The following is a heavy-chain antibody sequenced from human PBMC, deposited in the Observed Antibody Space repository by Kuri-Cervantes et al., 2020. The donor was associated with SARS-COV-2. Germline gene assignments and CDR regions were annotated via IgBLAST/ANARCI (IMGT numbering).Heavy chain of an antibody. J-gene: IGHJ6*02. CDR1: GYTFTSYA. CDR2: SNAGNGNT. D-gene: IGHD6-13*01. CDR3: ARDQVYSSSWYPSSYYYYYGMDV. Sequence: ASVKVSCKASGYTFTSYAMHWVRQAPGQRLEWMGWSNAGNGNTKYSQEFQGRVTITRDTSASTAYMELSSLRAEDTAVYYCARDQVYSSSWYPSSYYYYYGMDVWGQGTTVTVSS. V-gene: IGHV1-3*02.